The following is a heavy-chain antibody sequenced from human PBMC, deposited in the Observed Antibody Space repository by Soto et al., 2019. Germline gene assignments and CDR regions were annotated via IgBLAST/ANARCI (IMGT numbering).Heavy chain of an antibody. V-gene: IGHV1-46*01. J-gene: IGHJ4*02. CDR3: AREVIGHDNYETIGYYFDH. D-gene: IGHD3-22*01. CDR1: GYSFTNFH. CDR2: IDPSGGIT. Sequence: QVQLSQFGAEVKKPGASVKVSCKASGYSFTNFHIHWVRQAPGQGLEWMGMIDPSGGITRDAQRLECRITMTRDASTSPVYMEVRSLTSEDTAVYYCAREVIGHDNYETIGYYFDHWGPGTLVTVSS.